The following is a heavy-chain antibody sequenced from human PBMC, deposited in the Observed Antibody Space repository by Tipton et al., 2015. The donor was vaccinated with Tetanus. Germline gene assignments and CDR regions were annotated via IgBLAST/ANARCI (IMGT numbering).Heavy chain of an antibody. CDR1: RGPISSYY. D-gene: IGHD1-1*01. Sequence: TLSLTCTVSRGPISSYYWSWIRQPPGKGLEWIGYIYFNGTAKYNPSLKSRLTISVDASKKQLSLKLTSVTAADTAVYYCARDAGDSGHWGPGTQVTVSS. J-gene: IGHJ4*02. CDR3: ARDAGDSGH. V-gene: IGHV4-59*12. CDR2: IYFNGTA.